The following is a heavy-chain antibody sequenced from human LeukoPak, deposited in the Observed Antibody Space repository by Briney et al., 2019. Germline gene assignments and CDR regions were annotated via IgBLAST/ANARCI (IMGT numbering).Heavy chain of an antibody. CDR2: ISSSSSYI. J-gene: IGHJ4*02. Sequence: GGSLRLSCAASGFTFSSNNMNWVREAPGKGLEWVSAISSSSSYIYYADSVKGRFIISRDNAKNSLYLQMNSLRAEDTAVYYCARDWKAVAGPRGVFDYWGQGTLVTVSS. D-gene: IGHD6-19*01. V-gene: IGHV3-21*01. CDR3: ARDWKAVAGPRGVFDY. CDR1: GFTFSSNN.